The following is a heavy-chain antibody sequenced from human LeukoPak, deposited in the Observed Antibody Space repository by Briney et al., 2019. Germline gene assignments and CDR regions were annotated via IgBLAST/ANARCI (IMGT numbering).Heavy chain of an antibody. D-gene: IGHD1-1*01. J-gene: IGHJ4*02. CDR1: GYTFIGYY. V-gene: IGHV1-69*04. CDR2: IIPILGIA. Sequence: ASVKVSCKASGYTFIGYYMHWVRQAPGQGLEWMGRIIPILGIANYAQKFQGRVTITADKSTSTAYMELSSLRSEDTAVYYCARDDDSDAAFDYWGQGTLVTVSS. CDR3: ARDDDSDAAFDY.